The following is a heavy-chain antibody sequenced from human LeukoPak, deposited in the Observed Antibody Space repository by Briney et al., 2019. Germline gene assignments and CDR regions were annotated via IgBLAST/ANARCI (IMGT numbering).Heavy chain of an antibody. Sequence: SSQTLSLPCNVSGDFITSGTYYWNWIRQPAGKGLEWIGRIYIGGSTNYNPSLKSRVTISLDKSQYQFSLKLTSVTAADTAVYYCATHYGDSYFGFWGQGTLVTVSS. CDR2: IYIGGST. V-gene: IGHV4-61*02. D-gene: IGHD4-17*01. CDR3: ATHYGDSYFGF. J-gene: IGHJ4*02. CDR1: GDFITSGTYY.